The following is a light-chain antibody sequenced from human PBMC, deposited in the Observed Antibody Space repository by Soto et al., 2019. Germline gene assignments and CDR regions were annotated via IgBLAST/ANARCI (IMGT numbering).Light chain of an antibody. Sequence: EIVMTQSPGTLSLSPGERATLSCRASQSVRSNLAWYQQIPGQAPRLLIYGAFTRATGIPARFSGSGSGTEFTLAISSLQSEDFAVYYCQQYNDWPQRVGLGTKVDSK. CDR3: QQYNDWPQR. J-gene: IGKJ1*01. CDR2: GAF. CDR1: QSVRSN. V-gene: IGKV3-15*01.